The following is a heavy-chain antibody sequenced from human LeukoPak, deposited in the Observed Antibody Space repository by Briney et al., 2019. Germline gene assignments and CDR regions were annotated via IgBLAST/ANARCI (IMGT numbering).Heavy chain of an antibody. CDR1: GYTFTGYY. CDR3: ARGGYCSGGSCAYAFDI. V-gene: IGHV1-2*02. D-gene: IGHD2-15*01. Sequence: ASVKVSCKASGYTFTGYYMHWVRQAPGQGLEWMGWINPNSGGTNYAQKFQGRVTITRDTSISTAYMELSRLRSDDTAVYYCARGGYCSGGSCAYAFDIWGQGTMVTVSS. J-gene: IGHJ3*02. CDR2: INPNSGGT.